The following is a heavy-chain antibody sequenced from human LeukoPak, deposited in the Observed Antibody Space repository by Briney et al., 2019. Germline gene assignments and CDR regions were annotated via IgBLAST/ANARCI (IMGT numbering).Heavy chain of an antibody. D-gene: IGHD1-1*01. Sequence: GGSLRLSCAASGFTFSSYEMNWVRQAPGKRLEWVSYISSSGSTIYYADSVKGRFTISRDNAKNSLYLQMDSLRAEDTAIYYCARDCKTNFFDYWGQGTLVTVSS. J-gene: IGHJ4*02. V-gene: IGHV3-48*03. CDR3: ARDCKTNFFDY. CDR2: ISSSGSTI. CDR1: GFTFSSYE.